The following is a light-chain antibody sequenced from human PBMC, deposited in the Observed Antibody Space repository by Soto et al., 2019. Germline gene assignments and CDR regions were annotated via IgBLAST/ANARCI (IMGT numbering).Light chain of an antibody. Sequence: DIQTTQSPSTLSGPVGDRVTIHCRASQTISSWLAWYQQKPGKAPKLLIYKASTLKSGVPSRFSGSGSGTEFTLTISSLQPDDFATYYCQHYNSYSEAFGHGTKVDIK. J-gene: IGKJ1*01. CDR2: KAS. CDR3: QHYNSYSEA. CDR1: QTISSW. V-gene: IGKV1-5*03.